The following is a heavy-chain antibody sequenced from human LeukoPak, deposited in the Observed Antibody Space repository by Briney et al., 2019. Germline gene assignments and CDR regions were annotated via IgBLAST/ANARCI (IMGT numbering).Heavy chain of an antibody. J-gene: IGHJ4*02. Sequence: PSETLSLTCTVSGGSISSSSHYWSWIRQPPGKGLEWIGEINHSGSTNYNPSLKSRVTISVDTSKNQFSLKLSSVTAADTAVYYCARRGLHAFFYWGQGTLVTVSS. CDR3: ARRGLHAFFY. V-gene: IGHV4-39*07. CDR2: INHSGST. D-gene: IGHD2-2*01. CDR1: GGSISSSSHY.